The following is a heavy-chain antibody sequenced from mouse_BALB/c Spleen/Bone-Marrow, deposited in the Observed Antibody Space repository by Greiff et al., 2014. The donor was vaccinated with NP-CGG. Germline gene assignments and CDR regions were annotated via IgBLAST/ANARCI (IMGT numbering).Heavy chain of an antibody. J-gene: IGHJ4*01. CDR1: GYAFTNYL. CDR2: INSGSGGT. Sequence: VKLMESGAELVRPGTSVKVSCKGSGYAFTNYLIEWVKQRPGQGLEWIGVINSGSGGTKYNEKFKGKETLTADKSSSTAYMQLSSLTSDDSAVYFCARAITDAMDYWGQGTSVTVSS. CDR3: ARAITDAMDY. V-gene: IGHV1-54*01. D-gene: IGHD2-4*01.